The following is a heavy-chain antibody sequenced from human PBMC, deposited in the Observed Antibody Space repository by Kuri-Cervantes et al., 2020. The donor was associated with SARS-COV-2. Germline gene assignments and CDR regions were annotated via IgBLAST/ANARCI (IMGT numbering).Heavy chain of an antibody. CDR3: ARDGDVGTRRRFSGWTYYYYGMDV. CDR2: IRSSSSYI. V-gene: IGHV3-21*01. D-gene: IGHD6-19*01. CDR1: GFTYCIYS. Sequence: EPLRLLCAVWGFTYCIYSMNWVRQAPGKGLEWVSSIRSSSSYIYYADTVKGRFTIPRDNYKNTLYLKKNSLRVEHTAVYYCARDGDVGTRRRFSGWTYYYYGMDVWGQGTTVTVSS. J-gene: IGHJ6*02.